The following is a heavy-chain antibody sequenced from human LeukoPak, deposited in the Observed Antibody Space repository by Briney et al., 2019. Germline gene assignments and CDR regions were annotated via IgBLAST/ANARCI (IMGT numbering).Heavy chain of an antibody. V-gene: IGHV4-39*07. CDR1: GVSISSSYSY. Sequence: SETLSLTCTVSGVSISSSYSYWGWIRQPPGMGLEWIGSIYYTGNTYYNASLKSQVSISIDTSKNQFSLKLSSVTAADTAVYYCARGRPNTDIVATIYAYYYYYMDVWGKGTTVTVSS. J-gene: IGHJ6*03. CDR2: IYYTGNT. CDR3: ARGRPNTDIVATIYAYYYYYMDV. D-gene: IGHD5-12*01.